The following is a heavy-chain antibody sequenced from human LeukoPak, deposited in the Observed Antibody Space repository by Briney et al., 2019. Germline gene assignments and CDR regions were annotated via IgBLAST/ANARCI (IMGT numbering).Heavy chain of an antibody. J-gene: IGHJ6*04. D-gene: IGHD3-10*01. CDR2: IYSGGST. CDR3: ARDYPTYYYGSGSYHYGMDV. Sequence: GGSPRLSCAASGFTVSSNYMSWVRQAPGKGLEWVSVIYSGGSTYYADSVKGRFTISRDNSKNTLYLQMNSLRAEDTAVYYCARDYPTYYYGSGSYHYGMDVWGKGTTVTVSS. CDR1: GFTVSSNY. V-gene: IGHV3-53*01.